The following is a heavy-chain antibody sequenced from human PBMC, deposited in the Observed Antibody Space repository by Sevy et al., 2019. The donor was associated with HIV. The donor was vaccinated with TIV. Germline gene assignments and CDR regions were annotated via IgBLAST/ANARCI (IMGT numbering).Heavy chain of an antibody. J-gene: IGHJ4*02. V-gene: IGHV3-48*03. D-gene: IGHD2-2*01. CDR2: ISNSGSTI. CDR3: ARDGGCSSTACLLYFDY. Sequence: GGSLRLSCAASGFTFSSYEMNWVRQAPGKGLEWVSYISNSGSTIYYSDSVKGRFTISRDNAKNSLYLQMNSLRADDTAVYYCARDGGCSSTACLLYFDYWGQGTLVTVSS. CDR1: GFTFSSYE.